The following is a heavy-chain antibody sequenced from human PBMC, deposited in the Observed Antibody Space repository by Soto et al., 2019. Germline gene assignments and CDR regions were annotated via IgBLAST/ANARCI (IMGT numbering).Heavy chain of an antibody. Sequence: QVQLQESGPGLVKPSGNLSLTCAVSGGSISSSNWWSWVRQPPGKGLEWIGEIYHSGSTNYNPSLKSRVTISVDKSKNQFSLKLSSVTAADTAVYYCASGLLGYCSGGSCPRAFDIWGQGTMVTVSS. CDR2: IYHSGST. CDR1: GGSISSSNW. J-gene: IGHJ3*02. V-gene: IGHV4-4*02. D-gene: IGHD2-15*01. CDR3: ASGLLGYCSGGSCPRAFDI.